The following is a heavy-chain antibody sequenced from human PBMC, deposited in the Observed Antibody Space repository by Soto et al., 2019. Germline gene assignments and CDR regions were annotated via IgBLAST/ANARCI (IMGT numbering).Heavy chain of an antibody. CDR2: MNPNSGNT. D-gene: IGHD6-19*01. V-gene: IGHV1-8*01. J-gene: IGHJ6*03. CDR1: GYTFTSYD. Sequence: QVQLVQSGAEVKKPGASVKVSCKASGYTFTSYDINWVRQATGQGLEWMGWMNPNSGNTGYAQKFQGRVTMTRNTSISTAYMELSSLRSEDTAVYYCARGISSGWDYYCYYYMDVWGKGTTVTVSS. CDR3: ARGISSGWDYYCYYYMDV.